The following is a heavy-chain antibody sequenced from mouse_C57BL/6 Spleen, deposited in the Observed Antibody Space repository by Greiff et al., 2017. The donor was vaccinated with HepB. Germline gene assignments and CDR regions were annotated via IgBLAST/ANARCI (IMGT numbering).Heavy chain of an antibody. V-gene: IGHV1-78*01. Sequence: QVQLQQSDAELVKPGASVKISCKVSGYTFTDHTIHWMKQRPEQGLEWIGYIYPRDGSTKYNEKFKGKATLTADKSSSKAYMQLNSLTSEDSAVYFCATRNYYGSSYGWYFDVWGTGTTVTVSS. D-gene: IGHD1-1*01. CDR2: IYPRDGST. CDR1: GYTFTDHT. CDR3: ATRNYYGSSYGWYFDV. J-gene: IGHJ1*03.